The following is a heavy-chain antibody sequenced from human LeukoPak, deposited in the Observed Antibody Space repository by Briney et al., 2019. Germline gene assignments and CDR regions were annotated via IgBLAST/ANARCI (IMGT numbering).Heavy chain of an antibody. J-gene: IGHJ3*02. CDR2: IWYDGSNK. CDR3: AREASTMIVPGGAFVI. V-gene: IGHV3-33*01. CDR1: GFTFSSYG. Sequence: PGGSLRLSCAASGFTFSSYGMHWVRQAPGKGLEWVAVIWYDGSNKYYADSVKGRFTISRDNSKNTLYLQMNSLRAEDTAVYYCAREASTMIVPGGAFVIWGQGTMVTVSS. D-gene: IGHD3-22*01.